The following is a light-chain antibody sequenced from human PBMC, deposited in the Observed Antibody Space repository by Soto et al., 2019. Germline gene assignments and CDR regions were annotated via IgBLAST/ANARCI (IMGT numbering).Light chain of an antibody. CDR3: QHYNSYSEA. Sequence: DIQMTQSPSTLSGSVGDRVTITCRASQTISSWLAWYQQKPGKAPKLLIYKASTLKSGVPSRFRGSGSGTEFPLTISSLQPYDFETYYCQHYNSYSEAFVQGTKVELK. V-gene: IGKV1-5*03. CDR2: KAS. CDR1: QTISSW. J-gene: IGKJ1*01.